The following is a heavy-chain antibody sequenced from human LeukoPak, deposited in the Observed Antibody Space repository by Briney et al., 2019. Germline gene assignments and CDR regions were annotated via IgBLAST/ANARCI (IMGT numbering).Heavy chain of an antibody. CDR3: ARIRGSYSH. J-gene: IGHJ4*02. CDR2: IYNTGGT. D-gene: IGHD1-26*01. Sequence: PSETLSLTCTVSGGSISSYYWTWIRQPPGKGLEWIGYIYNTGGTNYNPSLNSRVTISIDTSKNQFSLRLSSVTAADTATYSCARIRGSYSHWGQGTLVTVSS. V-gene: IGHV4-59*01. CDR1: GGSISSYY.